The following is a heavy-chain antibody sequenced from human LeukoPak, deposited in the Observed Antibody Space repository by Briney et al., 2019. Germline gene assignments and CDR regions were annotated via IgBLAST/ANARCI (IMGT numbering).Heavy chain of an antibody. CDR2: INPSAGST. J-gene: IGHJ6*02. D-gene: IGHD2-8*01. V-gene: IGHV1-46*01. CDR1: GYTFISYY. CDR3: AREDVVLVDAVRYYYYGMDV. Sequence: ASVKVSCKASGYTFISYYMHWVRQAPGQGLGWMGEINPSAGSTSYAQKFQDRVTMTWDTSTSTVYMELSSLKSEDTAVYYCAREDVVLVDAVRYYYYGMDVWGQGTTVTVSS.